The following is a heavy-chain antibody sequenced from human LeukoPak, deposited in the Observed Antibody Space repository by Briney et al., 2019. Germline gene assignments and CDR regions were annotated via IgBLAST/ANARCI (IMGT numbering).Heavy chain of an antibody. CDR3: ARDRRVTIFGIITHRWFDP. J-gene: IGHJ5*02. D-gene: IGHD3-3*01. V-gene: IGHV4-31*03. Sequence: PSETLSLTCTVSGVSISSSSYYWSWIRQLPGKGLEWIGYIYNSGTTYYNPSLKSRVTISVDTSKNQFSLKLSSVTAADTAVYYCARDRRVTIFGIITHRWFDPWGQGTLVTVSS. CDR1: GVSISSSSYY. CDR2: IYNSGTT.